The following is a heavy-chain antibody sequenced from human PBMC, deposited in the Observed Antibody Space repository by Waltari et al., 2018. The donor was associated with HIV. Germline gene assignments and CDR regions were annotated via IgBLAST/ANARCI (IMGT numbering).Heavy chain of an antibody. D-gene: IGHD1-7*01. J-gene: IGHJ6*02. CDR3: ARGAYNWNYDGSAVDV. CDR2: INSDESST. CDR1: GFTFSSYW. V-gene: IGHV3-74*03. Sequence: EVQLVESGGGLVQPGGSLRLSCAASGFTFSSYWMHWVRQAPGKGLVWVARINSDESSTKYADSVKGRFTISRDNAKNTLYLQMNSLRAEDTAVYYCARGAYNWNYDGSAVDVWGQGTAVTVSS.